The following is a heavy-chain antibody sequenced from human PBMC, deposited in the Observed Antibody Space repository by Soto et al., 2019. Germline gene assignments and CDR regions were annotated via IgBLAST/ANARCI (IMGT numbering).Heavy chain of an antibody. CDR3: VRAPGYSYGFYHYDGMDV. V-gene: IGHV3-49*04. J-gene: IGHJ6*02. CDR2: VRSQAYGGTT. D-gene: IGHD5-18*01. Sequence: GGSLRLSCTTSGFSFGDYAMTWVRQAPGKGLEWVGLVRSQAYGGTTEYAASAKGRFIISRDDSKSIAYLQMNSLTTEDAGVYFCVRAPGYSYGFYHYDGMDVWGQGTTVTVSS. CDR1: GFSFGDYA.